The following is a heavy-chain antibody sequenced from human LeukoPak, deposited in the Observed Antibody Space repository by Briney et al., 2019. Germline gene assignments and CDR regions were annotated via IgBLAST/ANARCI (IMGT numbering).Heavy chain of an antibody. Sequence: ASVKVSCKASGYTFTSYDINWVRQATGQGLEWMGWMNPNSGNTGYAQKFQGRVTMTRNTSISPAYMELSSLRSEDTAVYHCARGVHYYDSSGYTILFDYWGQGTLVTVSS. D-gene: IGHD3-22*01. CDR3: ARGVHYYDSSGYTILFDY. CDR2: MNPNSGNT. J-gene: IGHJ4*02. CDR1: GYTFTSYD. V-gene: IGHV1-8*01.